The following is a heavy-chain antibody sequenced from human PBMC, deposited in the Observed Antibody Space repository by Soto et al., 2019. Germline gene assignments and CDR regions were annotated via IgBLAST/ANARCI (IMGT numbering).Heavy chain of an antibody. Sequence: SQTLSLTCAISGDSVSSNSAAWNWIRQSPSRGLEWLGRTYYRSRWYNDYAVSVRSRITVNADTSKNQFSLHLSSVTPEDTAVYYCAATSSLQWYYMDVWDKGTTVTVSS. CDR2: TYYRSRWYN. J-gene: IGHJ6*03. D-gene: IGHD6-19*01. CDR1: GDSVSSNSAA. V-gene: IGHV6-1*01. CDR3: AATSSLQWYYMDV.